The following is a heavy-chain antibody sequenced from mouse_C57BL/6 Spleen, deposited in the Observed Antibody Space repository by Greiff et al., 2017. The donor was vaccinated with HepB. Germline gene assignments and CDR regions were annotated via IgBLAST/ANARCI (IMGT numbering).Heavy chain of an antibody. CDR1: GYTFTSYW. Sequence: VQLQQPGAELVMPGASVKLSCKASGYTFTSYWMHWVKQRPGQGLEWIGEIDPSDSYTNYNQKFKGKSTLTVDESSSTAYMQLSSLTSEDSAVYYCARAGGYYYGSSGYFDYWGQGTTLTVSS. V-gene: IGHV1-69*01. CDR2: IDPSDSYT. CDR3: ARAGGYYYGSSGYFDY. J-gene: IGHJ2*01. D-gene: IGHD1-1*01.